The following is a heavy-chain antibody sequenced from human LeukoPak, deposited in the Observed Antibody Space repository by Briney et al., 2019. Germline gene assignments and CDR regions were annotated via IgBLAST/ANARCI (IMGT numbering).Heavy chain of an antibody. Sequence: GESLKISCKGSGYSFTSYWIGWVRQMPGKGLEWMGIIYPGDSDTRYSPSFQGQVTISADKSISTAYLQWSSLKASDTAMYYCARHFPTWFGEPDPTYFDYWGQGTLVTVSS. CDR3: ARHFPTWFGEPDPTYFDY. V-gene: IGHV5-51*01. J-gene: IGHJ4*02. D-gene: IGHD3-10*01. CDR2: IYPGDSDT. CDR1: GYSFTSYW.